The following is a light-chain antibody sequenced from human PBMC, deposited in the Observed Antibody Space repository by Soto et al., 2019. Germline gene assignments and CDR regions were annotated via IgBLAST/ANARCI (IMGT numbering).Light chain of an antibody. V-gene: IGLV2-23*02. Sequence: QSVLTQPASVSGSPGQSITISCTGTSSDVGTYNLVSWYQQHPGKAPKLMIYEVSKRPSGVSNRFSGSKSGNTASLTISGXXXXXXADYYCCSYAGSNTWVFGGGTKLTVL. J-gene: IGLJ3*02. CDR2: EVS. CDR1: SSDVGTYNL. CDR3: CSYAGSNTWV.